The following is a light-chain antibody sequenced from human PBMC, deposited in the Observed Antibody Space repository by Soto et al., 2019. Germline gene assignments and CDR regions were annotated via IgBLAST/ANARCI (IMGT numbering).Light chain of an antibody. Sequence: DIVMTQTPLSSPVTLGQPASISCRSSQSLVYSDGNTYLSWLQQRPGQPPRLLIYQISNRFSGVPDRFSGSGAGTDFTLKISRVEAEDFGVYYCVQFSHFPRTFGQGTKVEIK. CDR1: QSLVYSDGNTY. J-gene: IGKJ1*01. CDR3: VQFSHFPRT. CDR2: QIS. V-gene: IGKV2-24*01.